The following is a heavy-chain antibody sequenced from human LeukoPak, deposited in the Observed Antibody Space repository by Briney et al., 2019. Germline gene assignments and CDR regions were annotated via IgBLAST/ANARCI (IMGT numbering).Heavy chain of an antibody. CDR1: GFTFSTYE. Sequence: GGSLRLPCAASGFTFSTYEMNWVRQAPGKGLEWVAVIWYDGSNKYYADSVKGRFTISRDNSKNTLYLQMNSLRAEDTAVYYCARDREYYYGSGSHTVGYYYGMDVWGQGTTVTVSS. D-gene: IGHD3-10*01. CDR2: IWYDGSNK. CDR3: ARDREYYYGSGSHTVGYYYGMDV. J-gene: IGHJ6*02. V-gene: IGHV3-33*08.